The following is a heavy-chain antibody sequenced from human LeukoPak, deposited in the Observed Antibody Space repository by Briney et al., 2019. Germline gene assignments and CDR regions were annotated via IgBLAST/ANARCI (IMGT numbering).Heavy chain of an antibody. Sequence: GGSLGLSCAASGFTFRNYVIHWVRQAPGKGLEWVAVTSSDLNVKLYADSVKGRFTISRDNSRSTLYLQMNSLRPEDTAIYYCAREGYYGSGSPPSLYFDYWGQGTPVTVSS. J-gene: IGHJ4*02. CDR3: AREGYYGSGSPPSLYFDY. D-gene: IGHD3-10*01. CDR1: GFTFRNYV. V-gene: IGHV3-30-3*01. CDR2: TSSDLNVK.